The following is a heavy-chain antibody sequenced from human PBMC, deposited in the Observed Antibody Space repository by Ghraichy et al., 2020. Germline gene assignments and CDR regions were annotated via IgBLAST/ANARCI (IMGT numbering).Heavy chain of an antibody. J-gene: IGHJ6*02. D-gene: IGHD2-2*01. CDR2: IYYSGST. CDR1: GGSISSGGYY. V-gene: IGHV4-31*03. CDR3: ARDLVPAAPSYYYYGMDV. Sequence: SETLSLTCTVSGGSISSGGYYWSWIRQHPGKGLEWIGYIYYSGSTYYNPSLKSRVTISVDTSKNQFSLKLSSVTAADTAVYYCARDLVPAAPSYYYYGMDVWGQGTTVTVSS.